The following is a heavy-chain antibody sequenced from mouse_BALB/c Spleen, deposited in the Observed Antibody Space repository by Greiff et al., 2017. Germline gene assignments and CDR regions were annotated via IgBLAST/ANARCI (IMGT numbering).Heavy chain of an antibody. V-gene: IGHV2-2*02. D-gene: IGHD1-1*01. J-gene: IGHJ1*01. CDR2: IWSGGST. Sequence: QVQLQQSGPGLVQPSQSLSITCTVSGFSLTSYGVHWVRQSPGKGLEWLGVIWSGGSTDYNAAFISRLSISKDNSTSQVFFKMNSLQANDTAIYYCARNYDYYGGSLWYFDVWGAGTTVTVSS. CDR1: GFSLTSYG. CDR3: ARNYDYYGGSLWYFDV.